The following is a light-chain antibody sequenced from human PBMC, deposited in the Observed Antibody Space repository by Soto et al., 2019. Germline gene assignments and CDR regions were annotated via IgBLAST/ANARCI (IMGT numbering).Light chain of an antibody. CDR2: AAS. CDR1: QTVSRY. CDR3: QQSYSTPHS. V-gene: IGKV1-39*01. Sequence: IQLSQSPSALSATISDTVTITCRASQTVSRYLNWYHQKSVTAPKRLFYAASTLHTGVPSRFSGRGSGTDFTLTIDNLQREDFADYYCQQSYSTPHSFCGGT. J-gene: IGKJ4*01.